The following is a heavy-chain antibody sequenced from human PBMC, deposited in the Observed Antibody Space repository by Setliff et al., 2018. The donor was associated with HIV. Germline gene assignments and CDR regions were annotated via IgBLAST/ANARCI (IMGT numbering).Heavy chain of an antibody. J-gene: IGHJ5*02. Sequence: LSLTCSVSGGSVNSGNYHWAWIRQPPGKALEWIGYIYYGSTHYNPSFEGRVTISVDTSKNQFSLKLRSVTAADTAMYYCARRRCSAASCPDNSWNWLDPWGQGTLVTVSS. CDR2: IYYGST. CDR3: ARRRCSAASCPDNSWNWLDP. CDR1: GGSVNSGNYH. V-gene: IGHV4-61*01. D-gene: IGHD2-15*01.